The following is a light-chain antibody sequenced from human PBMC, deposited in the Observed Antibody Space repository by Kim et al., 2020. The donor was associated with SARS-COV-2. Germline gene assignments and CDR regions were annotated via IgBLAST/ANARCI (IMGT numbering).Light chain of an antibody. V-gene: IGLV3-21*04. J-gene: IGLJ3*02. CDR3: QVWDSSSDHWG. Sequence: YELTQPPSVSVAPGKTASITCGGNNIGSKSVHWYQQKPGQAPVLVIYYDSDRPSGIPERFSGSNSGNTATLTISRVEAGDEADSYCQVWDSSSDHWGFG. CDR1: NIGSKS. CDR2: YDS.